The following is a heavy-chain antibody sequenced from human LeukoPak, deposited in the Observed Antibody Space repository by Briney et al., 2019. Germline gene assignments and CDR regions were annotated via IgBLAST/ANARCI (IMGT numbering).Heavy chain of an antibody. D-gene: IGHD6-6*01. CDR2: ISAYNGNT. J-gene: IGHJ4*02. V-gene: IGHV1-18*01. CDR1: GYTFTSYG. CDR3: ARDRLKSSSVFDY. Sequence: ASVKVSCKASGYTFTSYGISWVRQAPGQGLEWMGWISAYNGNTNYAQKLQGRVTMTTDTSTSTAHMELRSLRSDDTAVYYCARDRLKSSSVFDYWGQGTLVTVSS.